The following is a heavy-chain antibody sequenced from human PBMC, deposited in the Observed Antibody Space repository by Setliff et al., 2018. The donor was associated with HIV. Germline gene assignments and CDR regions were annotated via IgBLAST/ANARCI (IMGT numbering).Heavy chain of an antibody. CDR2: INPSGAIT. V-gene: IGHV1-46*02. J-gene: IGHJ3*02. Sequence: ASVKVSCKASGYTFNSYSLHWVRQAPGQGLEWMGTINPSGAITNYAQRFQGRVTMTRDTSTSTVYMELRSLRYEDTAVYYCARGNRVGANDAFDIWGQGTVVTVSS. D-gene: IGHD1-26*01. CDR1: GYTFNSYS. CDR3: ARGNRVGANDAFDI.